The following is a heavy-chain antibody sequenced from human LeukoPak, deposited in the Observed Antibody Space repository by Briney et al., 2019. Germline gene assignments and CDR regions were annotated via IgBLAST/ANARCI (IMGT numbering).Heavy chain of an antibody. Sequence: ASVKVSCKAFGYTFTSNYMHWVRQAPGQGPEWMGVISPSGGSTTYAQKFQGRVTLTRDMSTSTDYLELSSLRSEDTAVFYCARHRPYSTDDYGDFRPRYFDYWGQGTLVTVSS. D-gene: IGHD4-17*01. CDR1: GYTFTSNY. V-gene: IGHV1-46*01. J-gene: IGHJ4*02. CDR3: ARHRPYSTDDYGDFRPRYFDY. CDR2: ISPSGGST.